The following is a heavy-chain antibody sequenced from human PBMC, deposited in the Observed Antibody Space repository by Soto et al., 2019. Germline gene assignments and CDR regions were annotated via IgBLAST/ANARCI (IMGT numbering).Heavy chain of an antibody. D-gene: IGHD4-17*01. CDR1: GGSISSGGYY. V-gene: IGHV4-30-4*08. CDR2: IYYSGST. CDR3: ARDKPTVVTRVPFFWFDP. Sequence: SSETLSLTCTVSGGSISSGGYYWSWIRQHPGKGLEWIGYIYYSGSTYYNPSLKSRVTISVDTSKNQFSLKLSSVTAADTAVYYCARDKPTVVTRVPFFWFDPWGQGTLVTVSS. J-gene: IGHJ5*02.